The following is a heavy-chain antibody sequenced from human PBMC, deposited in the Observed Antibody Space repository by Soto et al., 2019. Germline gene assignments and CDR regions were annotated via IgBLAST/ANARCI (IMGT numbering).Heavy chain of an antibody. V-gene: IGHV1-2*02. J-gene: IGHJ4*02. D-gene: IGHD3-22*01. CDR1: GYTFTDYY. Sequence: GASVKVSCKASGYTFTDYYMHWVRQAPGQGPEWVGCINLNSGGTRYAQKFQGRVTMTRDTSISTAYMDLSSLRSDGTAVYYCARGCSSGYYYEWGQGSLATVSS. CDR3: ARGCSSGYYYE. CDR2: INLNSGGT.